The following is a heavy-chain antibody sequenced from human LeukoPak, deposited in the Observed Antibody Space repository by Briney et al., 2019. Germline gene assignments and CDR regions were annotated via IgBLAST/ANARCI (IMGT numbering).Heavy chain of an antibody. D-gene: IGHD5-18*01. CDR3: AKDRLYSYGYYFDY. J-gene: IGHJ4*02. Sequence: GGSLRLSCAASGFIFSSNWMNWVRQAPGKGLEWVANIKQDGSEQYYVDSVKGRFTISRDNARNSLYLQMNSLRAEDTAVYYCAKDRLYSYGYYFDYWGQGTLVTVSS. CDR2: IKQDGSEQ. CDR1: GFIFSSNW. V-gene: IGHV3-7*01.